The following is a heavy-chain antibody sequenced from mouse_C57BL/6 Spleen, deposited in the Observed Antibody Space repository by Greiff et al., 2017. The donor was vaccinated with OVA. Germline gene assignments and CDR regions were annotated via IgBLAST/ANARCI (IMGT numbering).Heavy chain of an antibody. CDR2: INPNNGGT. V-gene: IGHV1-22*01. CDR3: ALTGTLYFDY. Sequence: VQLQQSGAELVKPGASVKMSCKASGYTFTDSNMHWVKQSHGKSLEWIGYINPNNGGTSSNQKFKGKATLTVNKSSSTDSMELRSLTSEDSAVYYCALTGTLYFDYWGQGTTLTVSS. J-gene: IGHJ2*01. D-gene: IGHD4-1*01. CDR1: GYTFTDSN.